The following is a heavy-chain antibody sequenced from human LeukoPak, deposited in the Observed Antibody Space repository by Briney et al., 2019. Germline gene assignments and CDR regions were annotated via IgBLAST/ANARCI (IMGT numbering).Heavy chain of an antibody. J-gene: IGHJ4*02. CDR3: AKGLSSSTWADFDY. CDR1: GFTFISYE. Sequence: PGGSLRLSCAASGFTFISYEMNWVRQAPGMGLEWVSGISGSDGTTNYADSVKGRFTVSRDNSKNTLYLQMNSLRGEETAVYYCAKGLSSSTWADFDYWGQGTLVTVSS. CDR2: ISGSDGTT. V-gene: IGHV3-23*01. D-gene: IGHD6-13*01.